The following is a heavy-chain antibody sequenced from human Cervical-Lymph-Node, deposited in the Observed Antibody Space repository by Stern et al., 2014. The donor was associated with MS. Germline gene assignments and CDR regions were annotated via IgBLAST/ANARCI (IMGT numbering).Heavy chain of an antibody. J-gene: IGHJ4*02. CDR2: LFPFFGTP. CDR3: ATSTYGLVH. CDR1: GDTFDSYG. D-gene: IGHD3-10*01. V-gene: IGHV1-69*01. Sequence: VQLVESGTEVKKPVSSVKVSCKAAGDTFDSYGISWVRQAPGQGLEWMGGLFPFFGTPIYAQKFQGRVTMTADESTTTAYMDLTSLSVEDTAVYYCATSTYGLVHWGQGTLVTVSS.